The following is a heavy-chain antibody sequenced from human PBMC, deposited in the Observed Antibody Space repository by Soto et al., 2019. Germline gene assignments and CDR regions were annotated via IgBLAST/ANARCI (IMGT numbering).Heavy chain of an antibody. D-gene: IGHD6-19*01. Sequence: GGSLRLSCAASGFTFSSYWMHWVRQAPGKGLVWVSRINSDGSSTSYADSVKGRFTISRDNAKNTLYLQMNSLRAEDTAVYYCARDISYSSGWEIYYYYGMDVWGQRTTVTVSS. CDR1: GFTFSSYW. CDR2: INSDGSST. V-gene: IGHV3-74*01. CDR3: ARDISYSSGWEIYYYYGMDV. J-gene: IGHJ6*02.